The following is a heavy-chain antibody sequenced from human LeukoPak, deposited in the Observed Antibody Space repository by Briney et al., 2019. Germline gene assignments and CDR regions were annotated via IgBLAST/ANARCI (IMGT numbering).Heavy chain of an antibody. D-gene: IGHD3-22*01. V-gene: IGHV5-51*01. CDR2: IYPGDSDT. CDR1: GYSFTSYW. Sequence: GESLKISCKGSGYSFTSYWIGWVRQMPGKGLEWMGIIYPGDSDTRYSPSFQGQVTISADKSISTAYLQWSSLKASDTAMYYCARRGYYYDSSGYSPDAFDIWGQGTMVTVSS. J-gene: IGHJ3*02. CDR3: ARRGYYYDSSGYSPDAFDI.